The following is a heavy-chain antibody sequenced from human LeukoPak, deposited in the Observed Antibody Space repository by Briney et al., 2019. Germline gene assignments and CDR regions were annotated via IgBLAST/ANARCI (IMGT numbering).Heavy chain of an antibody. CDR3: ARGAPASGLDG. D-gene: IGHD6-19*01. Sequence: SSVPVSCKASGGTFRSYAISWVRQAPAQGLEWMGRIIPILGIANYAQKFQGRVTITADKSTSTAYMELSSLRSEDTDVYYCARGAPASGLDGWGQGTLVTVAS. V-gene: IGHV1-69*04. CDR1: GGTFRSYA. J-gene: IGHJ4*02. CDR2: IIPILGIA.